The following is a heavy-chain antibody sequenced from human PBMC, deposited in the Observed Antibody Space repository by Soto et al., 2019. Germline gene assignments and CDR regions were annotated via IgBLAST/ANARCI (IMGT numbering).Heavy chain of an antibody. CDR3: ARYIRGPTVYYFDF. Sequence: GGSLRLSCAASGFIFSNYAMHWVRQAPGKGLEWVALILFDGRNEYYADSVKGRFIISRDNSKNTVDLQMNGLRAEDTAVYYCARYIRGPTVYYFDFWGPGVLVTVSS. CDR1: GFIFSNYA. CDR2: ILFDGRNE. D-gene: IGHD1-1*01. J-gene: IGHJ4*02. V-gene: IGHV3-30*03.